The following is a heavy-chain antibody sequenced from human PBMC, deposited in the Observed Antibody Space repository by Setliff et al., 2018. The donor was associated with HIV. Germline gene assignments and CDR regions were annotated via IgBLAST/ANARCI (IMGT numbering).Heavy chain of an antibody. V-gene: IGHV3-23*03. CDR1: GFSFSSFA. CDR2: IYNAGTRT. CDR3: AKDRGEGSFDI. J-gene: IGHJ3*02. Sequence: GESLKISCAASGFSFSSFAMSWVRQAPGKGLEWVSVIYNAGTRTHFADSVKGRFTISRDNSKYTLYLQMNSLRVEDTAVYYCAKDRGEGSFDIWGQGTMVTVSS.